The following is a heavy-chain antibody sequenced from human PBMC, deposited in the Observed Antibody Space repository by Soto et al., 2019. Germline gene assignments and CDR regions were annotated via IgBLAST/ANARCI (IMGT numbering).Heavy chain of an antibody. D-gene: IGHD1-26*01. Sequence: GGSLRLSCAASGFTFSSYGMHWVRQAPGKGLEWVAVISYDGSNKYYADSVKGRFTISRDNSKNTLYLQMNSLRAEDTAVYYCAKEEIYSGSYSYYWGQGTLVTVSS. V-gene: IGHV3-30*18. CDR3: AKEEIYSGSYSYY. CDR1: GFTFSSYG. J-gene: IGHJ4*02. CDR2: ISYDGSNK.